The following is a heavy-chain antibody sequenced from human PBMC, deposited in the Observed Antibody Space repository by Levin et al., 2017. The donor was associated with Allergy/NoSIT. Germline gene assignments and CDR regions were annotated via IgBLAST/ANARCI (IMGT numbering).Heavy chain of an antibody. CDR3: ARILTTADPLYYFDY. CDR1: GFTVSSNY. J-gene: IGHJ4*02. V-gene: IGHV3-53*01. D-gene: IGHD3-9*01. CDR2: IYSGGTT. Sequence: GGSLRLSCAASGFTVSSNYMSWVRQAPGKGLEWVSVIYSGGTTYYADSVKGRFTISRDNSKNTLYLQMNSLRADDTAVYYCARILTTADPLYYFDYWGRGTLVTVSS.